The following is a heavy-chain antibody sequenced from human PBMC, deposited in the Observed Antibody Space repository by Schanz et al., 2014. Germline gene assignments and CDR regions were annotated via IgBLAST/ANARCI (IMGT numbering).Heavy chain of an antibody. CDR1: GFTFSFSG. V-gene: IGHV3-NL1*01. Sequence: QVQLVESGGGVVQPGGSLRLSCAASGFTFSFSGMQWVRQAPGKGLEWVSLIVFDGTSAYYGDSVRGRFTISRDNTKNSMFLQMNSLRPEDTALYYCAKERGKIIDFWGQGTLVTVSS. CDR2: IVFDGTSA. D-gene: IGHD1-26*01. CDR3: AKERGKIIDF. J-gene: IGHJ4*02.